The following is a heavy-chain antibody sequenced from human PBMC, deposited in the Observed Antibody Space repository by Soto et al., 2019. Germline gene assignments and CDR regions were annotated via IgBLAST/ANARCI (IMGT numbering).Heavy chain of an antibody. J-gene: IGHJ5*02. V-gene: IGHV4-38-2*01. CDR1: GYSISSGLY. CDR3: AIGNPDWFDP. D-gene: IGHD1-1*01. CDR2: IYRGGIT. Sequence: SETLSLTCAVSGYSISSGLYCGWIRQPPGKGLEWIGTIYRGGITYYNPSLKSRVTISIDTSKNHFSLRLSSVTATDTAVYFCAIGNPDWFDPWGRGTLVTVSS.